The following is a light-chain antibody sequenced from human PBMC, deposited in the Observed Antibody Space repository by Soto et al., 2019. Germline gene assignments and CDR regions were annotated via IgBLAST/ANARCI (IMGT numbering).Light chain of an antibody. Sequence: EKVMTQSPATLSVSPGERATLSCRASQSVNSNLAWYQQKPGQAPRLLLYGASTRATGIPARFSGSASGTEFTLTISILQSEDSAVYYCQQYNDWPLTSGGGTKAEIK. CDR1: QSVNSN. V-gene: IGKV3-15*01. CDR2: GAS. J-gene: IGKJ4*01. CDR3: QQYNDWPLT.